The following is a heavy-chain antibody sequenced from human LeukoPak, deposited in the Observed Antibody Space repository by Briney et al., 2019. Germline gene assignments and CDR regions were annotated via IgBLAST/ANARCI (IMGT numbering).Heavy chain of an antibody. J-gene: IGHJ5*02. CDR2: INPNSGGT. V-gene: IGHV1-2*02. CDR1: GYTFTGYY. D-gene: IGHD5-18*01. Sequence: ASVKVSCKASGYTFTGYYMHWVRQAPGQGLEWMGWINPNSGGTNYAQKFQGRVTMTRDTSISTAYMELSRQRSDDTAVYYCARDGYSYGYFDPWGQGTLVTVSS. CDR3: ARDGYSYGYFDP.